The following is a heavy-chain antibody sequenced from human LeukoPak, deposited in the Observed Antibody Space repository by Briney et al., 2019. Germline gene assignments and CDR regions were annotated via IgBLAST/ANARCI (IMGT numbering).Heavy chain of an antibody. J-gene: IGHJ4*02. CDR2: IYYSGST. Sequence: PSETLSLTCTVSGGSISSYYWSWIRQPPGKGLEWIGYIYYSGSTNYNPSLKSRVTISVDRSKNQFSLKLSSVTAADTAVYYCARSKPRDIVVVPAAVFDFWGQGTLVTVSS. CDR3: ARSKPRDIVVVPAAVFDF. V-gene: IGHV4-59*12. CDR1: GGSISSYY. D-gene: IGHD2-2*01.